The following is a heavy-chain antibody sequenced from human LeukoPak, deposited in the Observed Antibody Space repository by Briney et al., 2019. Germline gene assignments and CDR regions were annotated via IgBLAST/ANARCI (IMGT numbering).Heavy chain of an antibody. CDR1: GFTFSSYG. J-gene: IGHJ3*02. CDR2: ISGSGGST. D-gene: IGHD2-2*01. Sequence: GGSLRLSCAASGFTFSSYGMSWVRQAPGKGLEWVSAISGSGGSTCYADSVKGRFTISRDNSKNTLYLQMNSLRAEDTAVYYCANVPRYDAFDIWGQGTMVTVSS. V-gene: IGHV3-23*01. CDR3: ANVPRYDAFDI.